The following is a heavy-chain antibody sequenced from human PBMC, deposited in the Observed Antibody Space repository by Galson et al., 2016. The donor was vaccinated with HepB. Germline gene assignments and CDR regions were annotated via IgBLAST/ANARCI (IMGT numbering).Heavy chain of an antibody. CDR1: GSTFSSYS. D-gene: IGHD4-23*01. V-gene: IGHV3-48*02. CDR3: ARLGYGDNSGFDY. Sequence: SLRLSCAASGSTFSSYSMNWVRQAPGKGLEFFSYISSTIRTVFYADSVKGRFTISRDNAKNSLYLQMNGLTEEDTAVYYCARLGYGDNSGFDYWGQGTLVTVSS. CDR2: ISSTIRTV. J-gene: IGHJ4*02.